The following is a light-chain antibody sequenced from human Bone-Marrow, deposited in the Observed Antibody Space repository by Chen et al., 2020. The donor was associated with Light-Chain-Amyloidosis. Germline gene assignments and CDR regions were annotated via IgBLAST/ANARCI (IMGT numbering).Light chain of an antibody. Sequence: DIVLTQSQDSLAVSLGERATINCKSSQAVLHRSNNKNYLAWYQQKPGQPPKLLIYWASTRESGVPDRFSGRGSGTDFTLTISSLQAEDVAVYYCQQYYSSLLTFGGGTKVEIK. CDR3: QQYYSSLLT. V-gene: IGKV4-1*01. CDR2: WAS. CDR1: QAVLHRSNNKNY. J-gene: IGKJ4*01.